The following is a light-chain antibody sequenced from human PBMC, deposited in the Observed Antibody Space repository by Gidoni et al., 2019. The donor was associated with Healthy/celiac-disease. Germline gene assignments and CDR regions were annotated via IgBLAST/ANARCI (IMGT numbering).Light chain of an antibody. J-gene: IGLJ3*02. CDR3: AAWDDSLNGWV. V-gene: IGLV1-44*01. CDR2: SNN. Sequence: QSVLTQPPSASATPVQRVTISCSGSSSNIGSNTVNWYQQLPGTAPKLLSYSNNQRPSGVPDRFSGSKAGTSASLAISGLQSEDEADYYCAAWDDSLNGWVFGGGTKLTVL. CDR1: SSNIGSNT.